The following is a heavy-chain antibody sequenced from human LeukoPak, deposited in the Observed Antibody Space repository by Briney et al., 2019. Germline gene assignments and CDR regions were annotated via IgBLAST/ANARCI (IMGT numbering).Heavy chain of an antibody. Sequence: SETLSLTCTVSGGSISSYYWSWIRQPPGKGLEWIGYIYYSGSTNYNPSLKSRVTISVDTSKNQFSLKLSSVTAADTAVYYCASVVGATLGSNAFDIWGQGTMVTVSS. CDR1: GGSISSYY. D-gene: IGHD1-26*01. CDR2: IYYSGST. V-gene: IGHV4-59*01. CDR3: ASVVGATLGSNAFDI. J-gene: IGHJ3*02.